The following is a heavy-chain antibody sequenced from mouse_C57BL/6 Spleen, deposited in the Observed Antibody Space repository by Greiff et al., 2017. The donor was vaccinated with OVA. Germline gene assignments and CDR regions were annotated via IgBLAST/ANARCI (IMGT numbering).Heavy chain of an antibody. Sequence: QVQLQQSGAELVRPGASVTLSCKASGYTFTDYEMHWVKQTPVHGLEWIGAIDPETGGTAYNQKFKGKAILTADTSSSTAYMELRSLTSEDSAVYYCTRWDGYYPWFAYWGQGTLVTVSA. D-gene: IGHD2-3*01. J-gene: IGHJ3*01. V-gene: IGHV1-15*01. CDR3: TRWDGYYPWFAY. CDR2: IDPETGGT. CDR1: GYTFTDYE.